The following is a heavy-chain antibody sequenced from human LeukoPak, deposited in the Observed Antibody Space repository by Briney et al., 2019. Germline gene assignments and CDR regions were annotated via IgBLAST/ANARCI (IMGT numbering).Heavy chain of an antibody. V-gene: IGHV3-66*01. CDR1: GFTVSSNY. J-gene: IGHJ3*01. Sequence: GGPLRLSCAASGFTVSSNYMIWVRQPPGMGLEWVSVFYPGGTTYYADSVKGRFSISRDNSKNIVSLQMNSLRAEDTAVYYCARDALVPDGFDLWGQGTMVTVSS. CDR3: ARDALVPDGFDL. CDR2: FYPGGTT. D-gene: IGHD6-13*01.